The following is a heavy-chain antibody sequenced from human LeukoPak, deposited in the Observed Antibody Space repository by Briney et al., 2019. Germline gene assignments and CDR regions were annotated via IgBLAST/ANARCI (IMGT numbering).Heavy chain of an antibody. CDR1: GFSFSGYG. J-gene: IGHJ3*01. Sequence: GGSLRLSCAASGFSFSGYGMHWVRQAPGEGLEWVEVISYDGSNKFYADSVQGRFTISRDNSKNTLYLQMNSLRAEDTAVYYCAKLGYSSGWYDFQIDAFDFWGQGTMVTVSS. CDR2: ISYDGSNK. D-gene: IGHD6-19*01. CDR3: AKLGYSSGWYDFQIDAFDF. V-gene: IGHV3-30*18.